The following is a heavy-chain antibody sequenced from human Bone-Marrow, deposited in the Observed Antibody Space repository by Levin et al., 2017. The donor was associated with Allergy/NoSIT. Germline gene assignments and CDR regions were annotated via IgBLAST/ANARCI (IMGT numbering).Heavy chain of an antibody. CDR2: IHPGGSET. D-gene: IGHD3-10*01. V-gene: IGHV3-7*04. CDR3: ARDVAASGSHDY. Sequence: GESLKISCAASGFTFSSYWMTWVRQAPGKGLEWVGNIHPGGSETYYGDSVKGRFTVSRDNAQNSLYLEMNSLRSEDTAVYYCARDVAASGSHDYWGQGTLVTVSS. CDR1: GFTFSSYW. J-gene: IGHJ4*02.